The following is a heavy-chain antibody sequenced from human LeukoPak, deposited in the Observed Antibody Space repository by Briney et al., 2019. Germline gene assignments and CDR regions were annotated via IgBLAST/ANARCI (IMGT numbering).Heavy chain of an antibody. J-gene: IGHJ4*02. CDR3: AKPPTVTTWVFDY. V-gene: IGHV3-23*01. CDR1: GFTFSSYA. CDR2: ISGSGGST. D-gene: IGHD4-17*01. Sequence: GGSLRLSCAASGFTFSSYAMSWVRQAPGKGLEWVSAISGSGGSTYYADSVKGRFTISRDNSKNTLYLQMKSLRAEDTAVYYCAKPPTVTTWVFDYWGQGTLVTVSS.